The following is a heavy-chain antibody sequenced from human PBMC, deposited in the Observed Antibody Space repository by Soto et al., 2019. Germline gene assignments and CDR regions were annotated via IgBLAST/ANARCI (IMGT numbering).Heavy chain of an antibody. V-gene: IGHV1-69*01. CDR3: ATDLGGHQQHLLSHFSGMDV. J-gene: IGHJ6*02. Sequence: QVQLVQSGAEVKKPGSSVKVSCKTSAVTFSSYAFNWVRQAPGQGLEWMGGIVPIFGPANYAQRFQGRVTITADGSTSTAYMELSSLRSEDTAVYYCATDLGGHQQHLLSHFSGMDVWGQGTTVTVSS. D-gene: IGHD6-13*01. CDR1: AVTFSSYA. CDR2: IVPIFGPA.